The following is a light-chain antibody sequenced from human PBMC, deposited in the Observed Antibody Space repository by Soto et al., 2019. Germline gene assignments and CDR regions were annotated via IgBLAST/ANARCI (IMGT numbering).Light chain of an antibody. V-gene: IGKV3-15*01. CDR1: QGIGDT. CDR2: DTS. J-gene: IGKJ4*01. CDR3: QPYNNWPLT. Sequence: EVVMRQSPATLPVSPGEGATLSCSASQGIGDTLAWYQHKPGQTPRLLIYDTSTRATGVPTRFSGSRSGAEFTLAVNSLQSEDFAVYYCQPYNNWPLTFGGGTKVDIK.